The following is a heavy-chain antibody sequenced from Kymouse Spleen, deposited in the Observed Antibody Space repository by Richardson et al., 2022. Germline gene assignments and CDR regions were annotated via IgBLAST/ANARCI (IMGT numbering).Heavy chain of an antibody. D-gene: IGHD1-14*01,IGHD3-16*02. CDR1: GFTFSSYW. J-gene: IGHJ5*02. CDR3: ARDNNQSKYRNDWFDP. CDR2: IKQDGSEK. Sequence: EVQLVESGGGLVQPGGSLRLSCAASGFTFSSYWMSWVRQAPGKGLEWVANIKQDGSEKYYVDSVKGRFTISRDNAKNSLYLQMNSLRAEDTAVYYCARDNNQSKYRNDWFDPWGQGTLVTVSS. V-gene: IGHV3-7*01.